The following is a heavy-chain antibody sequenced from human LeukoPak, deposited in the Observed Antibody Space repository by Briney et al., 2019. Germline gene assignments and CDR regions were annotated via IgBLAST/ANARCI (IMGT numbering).Heavy chain of an antibody. Sequence: TGGSLRLSCTASGFTVSSNYMSWVRQAPGKGLEWVSSISSSSTYIYYADSVKGRFTISRDNAKNSLYLQMNSLRAEDTAVYYCARWSYGGVDYWGQGTLVTVSS. CDR3: ARWSYGGVDY. CDR1: GFTVSSNY. D-gene: IGHD4/OR15-4a*01. CDR2: ISSSSTYI. V-gene: IGHV3-21*04. J-gene: IGHJ4*02.